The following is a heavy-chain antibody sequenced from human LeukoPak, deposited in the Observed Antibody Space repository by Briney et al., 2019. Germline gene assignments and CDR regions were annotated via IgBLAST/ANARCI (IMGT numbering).Heavy chain of an antibody. J-gene: IGHJ4*02. CDR2: INPSSGDT. D-gene: IGHD6-19*01. V-gene: IGHV1-2*02. Sequence: VASVKVSCKASGYSFTGYYMHWVRQAPGQGLEWMAWINPSSGDTNYALKFQGRVTMTRDTSISTAYMELSRLRSDDTAVYYCARNGIAVAGYDYWGQGTLVTVSS. CDR1: GYSFTGYY. CDR3: ARNGIAVAGYDY.